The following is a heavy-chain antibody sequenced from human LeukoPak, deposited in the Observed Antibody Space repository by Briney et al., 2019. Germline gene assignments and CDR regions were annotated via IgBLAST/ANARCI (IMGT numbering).Heavy chain of an antibody. D-gene: IGHD1-14*01. CDR1: GGSISSGGYY. CDR2: IYYSGST. J-gene: IGHJ6*02. V-gene: IGHV4-31*03. CDR3: ARGHAAVTAIYYYYYGMDV. Sequence: SQTLSLTCTVSGGSISSGGYYWSWIRQHPGKGLEWIGYIYYSGSTYYNPSLKSRVTISVDTSKNQFSLKLSSVTAADTAVYYCARGHAAVTAIYYYYYGMDVWGQGTTVTVSS.